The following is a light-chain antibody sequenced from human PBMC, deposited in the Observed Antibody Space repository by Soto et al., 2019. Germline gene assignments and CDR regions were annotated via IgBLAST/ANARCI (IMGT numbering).Light chain of an antibody. CDR1: QNIVTN. CDR3: QQYNKWPAS. V-gene: IGKV3-15*01. Sequence: IVMTQSPVTLSVSPGERATLSCRASQNIVTNLAWYQQKPGQAPRLVIYDASTRATDIPARFSGSGFGTEFILTISSLQSADFAVYICQQYNKWPASFGVGTKVDIK. CDR2: DAS. J-gene: IGKJ4*01.